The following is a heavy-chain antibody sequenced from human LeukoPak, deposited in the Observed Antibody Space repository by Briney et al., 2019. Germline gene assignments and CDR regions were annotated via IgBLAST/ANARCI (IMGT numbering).Heavy chain of an antibody. CDR3: ARDRVIVGGTATYNFDH. CDR2: INPTGGST. CDR1: GYTFTPYF. Sequence: GASVKVSCKASGYTFTPYFIHWVRQPPGQGLEWMGIINPTGGSTTYAQKLQGRVTVTRDMSTSTVYMELSSLTSEDTAVYYCARDRVIVGGTATYNFDHWGQGTLVTVSS. V-gene: IGHV1-46*01. J-gene: IGHJ4*02. D-gene: IGHD1-14*01.